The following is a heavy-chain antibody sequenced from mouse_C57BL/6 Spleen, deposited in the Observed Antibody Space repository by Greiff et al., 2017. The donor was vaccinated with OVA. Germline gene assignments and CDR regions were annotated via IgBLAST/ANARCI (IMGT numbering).Heavy chain of an antibody. CDR1: GFTFSDYG. CDR3: ARGGYEYDGNFDY. Sequence: EVQVVESGGGLVKPGGSLKLSCAASGFTFSDYGMHWVRQAPEKGLEWVAYISSGSSTIYYADTVKGRFTISRDNAKNTLSLQMTSLRSEDTAMYYCARGGYEYDGNFDYWGQGTTLTVSS. V-gene: IGHV5-17*01. CDR2: ISSGSSTI. J-gene: IGHJ2*01. D-gene: IGHD2-4*01.